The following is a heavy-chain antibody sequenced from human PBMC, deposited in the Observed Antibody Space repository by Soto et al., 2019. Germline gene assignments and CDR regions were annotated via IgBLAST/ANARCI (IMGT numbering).Heavy chain of an antibody. J-gene: IGHJ4*02. CDR2: ISYDANKK. Sequence: GWSLRLSCAASGFTVSSYAMYWVRQAPGKGLEWVAVISYDANKKYYADSVKGRFTISRDNSKKTLYLQMNSLRAEDTAVYFCARDHIAEPCTSAPYWGKGTLVTVS. D-gene: IGHD2-15*01. V-gene: IGHV3-30-3*01. CDR3: ARDHIAEPCTSAPY. CDR1: GFTVSSYA.